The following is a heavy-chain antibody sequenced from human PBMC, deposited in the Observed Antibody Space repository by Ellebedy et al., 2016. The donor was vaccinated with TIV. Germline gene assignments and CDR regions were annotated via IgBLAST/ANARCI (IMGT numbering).Heavy chain of an antibody. Sequence: MPSETLSLTCSVSGGSVSSSSYYWGWLLQPTGKGLEWIGRIYYTGTTDYNPSLKCRVAISVDRSKNQFSLRLSSVTAADTAVYYCARESYDFWSGYYADWGQGSLITVSS. CDR3: ARESYDFWSGYYAD. CDR1: GGSVSSSSYY. J-gene: IGHJ4*02. V-gene: IGHV4-39*02. CDR2: IYYTGTT. D-gene: IGHD3-3*01.